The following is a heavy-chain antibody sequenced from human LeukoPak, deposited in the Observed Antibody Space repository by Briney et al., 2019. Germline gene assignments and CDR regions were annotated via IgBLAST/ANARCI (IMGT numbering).Heavy chain of an antibody. CDR2: INPNSGGR. D-gene: IGHD4-11*01. CDR1: GYTFTGYY. V-gene: IGHV1-2*02. CDR3: ARDPGHDYSNVYFDY. Sequence: VASVTVSFTASGYTFTGYYMHWVRQAPGPGREWMGWINPNSGGRNYAQKFQGRVTITRDTSISTAYMELSRLRSDDTAVYYCARDPGHDYSNVYFDYWGQGTLVTVSS. J-gene: IGHJ4*02.